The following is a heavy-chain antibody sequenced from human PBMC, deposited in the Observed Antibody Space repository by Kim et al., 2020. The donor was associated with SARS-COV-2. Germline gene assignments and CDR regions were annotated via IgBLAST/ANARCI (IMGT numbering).Heavy chain of an antibody. J-gene: IGHJ6*03. Sequence: VKGRFTISRDNAKNSLYLQMNSLRAEDTALYYCAKDRSSKYYYYYYYMDVWGKGTTVAVSS. V-gene: IGHV3-9*01. CDR3: AKDRSSKYYYYYYYMDV. D-gene: IGHD1-26*01.